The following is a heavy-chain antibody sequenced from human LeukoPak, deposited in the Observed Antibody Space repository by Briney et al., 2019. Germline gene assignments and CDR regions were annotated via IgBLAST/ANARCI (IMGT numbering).Heavy chain of an antibody. CDR1: GGSFSGYY. D-gene: IGHD6-19*01. V-gene: IGHV4-34*01. CDR3: ARGLAVAGLDY. Sequence: TSETLSLTCAVYGGSFSGYYWSWIRQPPGKGLEWIGEINHSGSTNYNPSLKSRVTISVDTSKNQFSLKLSSVTAADTAVYYCARGLAVAGLDYWGQGTLVTVSS. CDR2: INHSGST. J-gene: IGHJ4*02.